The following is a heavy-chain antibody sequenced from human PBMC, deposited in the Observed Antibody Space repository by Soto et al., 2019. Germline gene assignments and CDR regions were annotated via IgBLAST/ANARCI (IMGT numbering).Heavy chain of an antibody. CDR2: IYNDGSYT. CDR1: GFIFKMYW. D-gene: IGHD5-18*01. J-gene: IGHJ4*02. V-gene: IGHV3-74*01. Sequence: PGGSLRLSCAASGFIFKMYWMHWVRQTPGKGLVWISRIYNDGSYTDYADSVKGRFTISRDNAKNTLYLQMNSLRAEDTAVFYCGRGGSDSPMAPGYWGQGTLVTVSS. CDR3: GRGGSDSPMAPGY.